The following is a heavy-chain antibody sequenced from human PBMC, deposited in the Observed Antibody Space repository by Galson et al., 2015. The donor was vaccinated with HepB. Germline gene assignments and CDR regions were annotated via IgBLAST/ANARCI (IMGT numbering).Heavy chain of an antibody. Sequence: QSGAEVKKPGASVKVSCKASGYTFTSYDINWVRQATGQGLEWMGWMNPNSGNTGYAQKFQGRVTMTRNTSISTAYMELSSLRSEDTAVYYCARKLYSSSWYYREYYYYYMDVWGKGTTVTVSS. D-gene: IGHD6-13*01. CDR3: ARKLYSSSWYYREYYYYYMDV. CDR1: GYTFTSYD. V-gene: IGHV1-8*01. J-gene: IGHJ6*03. CDR2: MNPNSGNT.